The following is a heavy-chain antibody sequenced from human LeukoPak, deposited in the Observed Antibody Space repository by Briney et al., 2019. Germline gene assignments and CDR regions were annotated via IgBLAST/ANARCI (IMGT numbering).Heavy chain of an antibody. J-gene: IGHJ4*02. CDR3: ARGDLDSGYGEFDY. V-gene: IGHV4-34*01. CDR2: INHSGST. Sequence: PSETLSLTCAVYGGSFSGYYWSWIRQPPGKGLEWIGEINHSGSTNYNPSLKSRVTISVDTSKNQFSLKLSSVTAADTAVYYCARGDLDSGYGEFDYWGQGTLVTVSS. CDR1: GGSFSGYY. D-gene: IGHD5-12*01.